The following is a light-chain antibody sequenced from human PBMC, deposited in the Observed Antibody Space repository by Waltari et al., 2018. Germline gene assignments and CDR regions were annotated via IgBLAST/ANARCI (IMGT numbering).Light chain of an antibody. V-gene: IGKV1-39*01. CDR1: HSISNY. J-gene: IGKJ1*01. CDR3: QQTYSSPWT. CDR2: GAS. Sequence: DIQMTQSPTSLSASVGDRITMTCRASHSISNYLIWYQHKPGKAPKSLIYGASTLQSGVPSRFSGGGSGTEFTLTISSLQPEDFATYFCQQTYSSPWTFGQGTKVEI.